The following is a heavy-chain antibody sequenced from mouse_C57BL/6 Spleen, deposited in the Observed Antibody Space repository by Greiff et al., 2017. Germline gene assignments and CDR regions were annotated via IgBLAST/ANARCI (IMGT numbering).Heavy chain of an antibody. Sequence: VQLVESGAELVRPGTSVKVSCKASGYAFTNYLIEWVKQRPGQGLEWIGVINPGSGGTNYNEKFKGKATLTADKSSSTAYMQLSSLTSEDSAVYFCARSTYDALLDYWGQGTTLTVSS. CDR1: GYAFTNYL. J-gene: IGHJ2*01. V-gene: IGHV1-54*01. CDR2: INPGSGGT. D-gene: IGHD2-3*01. CDR3: ARSTYDALLDY.